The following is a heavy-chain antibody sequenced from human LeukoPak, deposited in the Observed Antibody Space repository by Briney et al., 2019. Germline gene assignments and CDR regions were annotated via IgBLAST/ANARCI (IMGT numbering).Heavy chain of an antibody. CDR3: ARGPKESIAARLPGY. Sequence: GGSLRLSCAASGFTFSSYSMNWVRQAPGKGLEWVSYISSSSSTIYYADSVKGRFTISRDNAKNSLYLQMNSLRAEDTAVYYCARGPKESIAARLPGYWGQGTLVTVSS. D-gene: IGHD6-6*01. CDR2: ISSSSSTI. CDR1: GFTFSSYS. J-gene: IGHJ4*02. V-gene: IGHV3-48*01.